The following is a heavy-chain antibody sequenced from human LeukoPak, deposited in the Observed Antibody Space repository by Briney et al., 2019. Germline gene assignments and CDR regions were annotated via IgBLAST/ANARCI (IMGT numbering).Heavy chain of an antibody. CDR1: GGSISSSSYY. Sequence: PSETLSLTCTVSGGSISSSSYYWGWIRQPPGKGLEWIGSIYYSGSTYYNPSLKSRVTISVDTSKNQFSLKLSSVTAADTAVYYCARGRSGEPYYFDNWGQGTLVTVSS. CDR3: ARGRSGEPYYFDN. D-gene: IGHD3-10*01. V-gene: IGHV4-39*07. J-gene: IGHJ4*02. CDR2: IYYSGST.